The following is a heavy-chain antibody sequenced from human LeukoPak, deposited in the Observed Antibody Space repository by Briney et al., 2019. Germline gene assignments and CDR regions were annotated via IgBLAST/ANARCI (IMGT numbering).Heavy chain of an antibody. CDR2: IDPSDSYT. CDR3: ARGGAVERYCSSTSCYWVDAFDI. CDR1: GYSFTSYW. D-gene: IGHD2-2*01. J-gene: IGHJ3*02. V-gene: IGHV5-10-1*01. Sequence: GASLKISCKGSGYSFTSYWISWVRQMPGKGPEWMGRIDPSDSYTNYSPSFQGHVTISADKSISTAYLQWSSLKASDTAMYYCARGGAVERYCSSTSCYWVDAFDIWGQGTMVTVSS.